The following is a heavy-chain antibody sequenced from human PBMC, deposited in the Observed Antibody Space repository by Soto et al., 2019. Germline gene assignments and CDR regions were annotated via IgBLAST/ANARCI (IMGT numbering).Heavy chain of an antibody. CDR2: ISWNSGSI. V-gene: IGHV3-9*01. J-gene: IGHJ4*02. CDR1: GFTFDDYA. CDR3: AKDDSSSWYYFDY. D-gene: IGHD6-13*01. Sequence: EVQLVESGGGLVQPGRSLRLSCAASGFTFDDYAMHWVRQAPGKGLEWVSGISWNSGSIGYADSVKGRFTISRDNAKNSLYLQMSSLRAEDTALYYCAKDDSSSWYYFDYWGQGTLVTVSS.